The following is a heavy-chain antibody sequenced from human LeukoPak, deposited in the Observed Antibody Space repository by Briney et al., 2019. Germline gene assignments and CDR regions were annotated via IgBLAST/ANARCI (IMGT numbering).Heavy chain of an antibody. V-gene: IGHV3-30*03. D-gene: IGHD6-19*01. Sequence: QTGGSLRLSCAASGFTFNNYGMHWVRQAPGKGLEWVAVISYDGSNKYYADSVKGRFTISRDNSKNTLYLQMNSLRAEDTAVYYCARPFSGWQNYYYYGMDVWGQGTTVTVSS. CDR1: GFTFNNYG. CDR2: ISYDGSNK. J-gene: IGHJ6*02. CDR3: ARPFSGWQNYYYYGMDV.